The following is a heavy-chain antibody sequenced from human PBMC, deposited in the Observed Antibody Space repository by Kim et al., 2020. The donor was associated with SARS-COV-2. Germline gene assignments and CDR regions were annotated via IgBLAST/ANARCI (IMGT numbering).Heavy chain of an antibody. J-gene: IGHJ3*02. CDR1: GYSLISFA. Sequence: ASVKVSCKASGYSLISFAMHWVRQAPGQGLEWMGWINSNNGRTKYSDKLQGRITITSDTSTSTVHMELTSLTSEDAAIYFCASQRTVSAFDIWGQGT. V-gene: IGHV1-3*04. D-gene: IGHD4-17*01. CDR3: ASQRTVSAFDI. CDR2: INSNNGRT.